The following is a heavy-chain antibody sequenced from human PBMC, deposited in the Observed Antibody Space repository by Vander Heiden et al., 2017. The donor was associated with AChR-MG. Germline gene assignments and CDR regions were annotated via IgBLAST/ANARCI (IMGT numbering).Heavy chain of an antibody. J-gene: IGHJ4*02. CDR3: ARVVTWRDTAMGGDLQY. CDR2: IKPNSAGT. V-gene: IGHV1-2*02. Sequence: QVHLVQSGPELKKPGASVKVSCKAFGYTFTGYDRHWVRQAHGQGLEGMGWIKPNSAGTNDANKVQRRDTMTRVTWNSTAYMELSRLRSDDTAENYCARVVTWRDTAMGGDLQYWGQGTLVTVSS. D-gene: IGHD5-18*01. CDR1: GYTFTGYD.